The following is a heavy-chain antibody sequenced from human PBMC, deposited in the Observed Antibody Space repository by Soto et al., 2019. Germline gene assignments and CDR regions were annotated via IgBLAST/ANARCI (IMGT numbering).Heavy chain of an antibody. Sequence: GGSLRLSCAASGFTFDDYAMHWVRQAPGKGLEWVSGISWNSGSIGYADSVKGRFTISRDNAKNSLYLQMNSLRAEDTALYYCAKDPFPYSSSHSNNWFDPWGQGTLVTVSS. J-gene: IGHJ5*02. CDR3: AKDPFPYSSSHSNNWFDP. CDR1: GFTFDDYA. V-gene: IGHV3-9*01. D-gene: IGHD6-13*01. CDR2: ISWNSGSI.